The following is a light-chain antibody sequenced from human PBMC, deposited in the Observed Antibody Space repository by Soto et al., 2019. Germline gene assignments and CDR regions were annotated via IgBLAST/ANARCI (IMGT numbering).Light chain of an antibody. CDR1: SSNIGTNT. J-gene: IGLJ2*01. V-gene: IGLV1-44*01. CDR2: SND. Sequence: QSVLTQPPSASGTPGQRVPISCSGSSSNIGTNTVNWYQQLPGTAPKLLIYSNDQRPSGVPDRFSGSKSGTSASLAISGLQSEDEADYYCSSYTSSSSHVVFGGGTKLTVL. CDR3: SSYTSSSSHVV.